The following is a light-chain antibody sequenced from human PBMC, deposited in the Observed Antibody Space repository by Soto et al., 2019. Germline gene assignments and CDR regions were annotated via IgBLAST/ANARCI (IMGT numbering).Light chain of an antibody. Sequence: QSALTQPPSASGSPGQSVAISCSGTSGDVGGYNYVSWYQQHPGKAPKLIIYEVNKRPSGVPDRFSGSKSGNTASLTVSGLQAEGEADYYCSSHANSGVFGGGTKVTVL. CDR1: SGDVGGYNY. V-gene: IGLV2-8*01. J-gene: IGLJ3*02. CDR3: SSHANSGV. CDR2: EVN.